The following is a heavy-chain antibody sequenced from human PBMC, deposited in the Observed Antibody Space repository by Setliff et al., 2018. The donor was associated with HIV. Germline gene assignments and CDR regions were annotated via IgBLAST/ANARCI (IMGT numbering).Heavy chain of an antibody. Sequence: GASVKVSCKASGYTFTSYGISWVRQAPGQGLEWMGWISAYNGNTNYAQKLQGRVTMTTDTSTSTAYMELRSLRSDDTAVYYCARQPLGYSSSWYLYWGQGTLVTVSS. J-gene: IGHJ4*02. V-gene: IGHV1-18*01. D-gene: IGHD6-13*01. CDR1: GYTFTSYG. CDR3: ARQPLGYSSSWYLY. CDR2: ISAYNGNT.